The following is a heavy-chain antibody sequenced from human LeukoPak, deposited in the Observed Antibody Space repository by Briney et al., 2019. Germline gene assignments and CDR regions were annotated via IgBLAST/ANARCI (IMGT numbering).Heavy chain of an antibody. Sequence: GGSLRLSCAASGFAFSSYWMTWVRQAPGKGLEWVSGISGSGVNTYYADSVKGRFTISRDNAKNSLYLQMNSLRVEDTALYYCAKARRYDFWSGYDAFDIWGQGTMVTVSS. CDR3: AKARRYDFWSGYDAFDI. D-gene: IGHD3-3*01. J-gene: IGHJ3*02. CDR1: GFAFSSYW. V-gene: IGHV3-23*01. CDR2: ISGSGVNT.